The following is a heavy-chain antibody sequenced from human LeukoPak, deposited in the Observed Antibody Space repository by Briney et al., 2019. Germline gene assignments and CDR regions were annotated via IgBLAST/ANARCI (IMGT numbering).Heavy chain of an antibody. CDR2: IKEDGTQK. CDR1: GFTFNKSW. CDR3: ARDLLYGMDV. V-gene: IGHV3-7*01. Sequence: GGSLRLSCAASGFTFNKSWMSWVRQAPGKGPEWVANIKEDGTQKYYVDSVRGRFTISRDNAENSLYLQMNSLRDEDTAVYYCARDLLYGMDVWGQGTTVIVSS. J-gene: IGHJ6*02. D-gene: IGHD2/OR15-2a*01.